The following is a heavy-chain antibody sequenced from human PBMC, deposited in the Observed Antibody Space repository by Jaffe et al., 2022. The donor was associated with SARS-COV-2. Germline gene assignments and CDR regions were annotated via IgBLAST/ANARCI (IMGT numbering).Heavy chain of an antibody. CDR2: ISGSGGST. Sequence: EVQLVESGGGLVQPGGSLRLSCAASGFTFSSYAMSWVRQAPGKGLEWVSAISGSGGSTYYADSVKGRFTISRDNSKNTLYLQMNSLRAEDTAVYYCAKGDMSAKDIVVVPAARLSGYDFPDFDYWGQGTLVTVSS. CDR1: GFTFSSYA. CDR3: AKGDMSAKDIVVVPAARLSGYDFPDFDY. J-gene: IGHJ4*02. V-gene: IGHV3-23*04. D-gene: IGHD2-2*01.